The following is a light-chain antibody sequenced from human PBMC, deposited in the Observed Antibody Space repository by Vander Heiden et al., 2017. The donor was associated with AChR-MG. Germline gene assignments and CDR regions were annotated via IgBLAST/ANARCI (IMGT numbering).Light chain of an antibody. CDR3: QQNYSPPRT. CDR1: QTISTF. V-gene: IGKV1-39*01. J-gene: IGKJ1*01. CDR2: AAS. Sequence: DIKMTQSPSSLSASVGDRITITCRASQTISTFVNEYQHKSGKAPRLLIYAASSLQSGVPARFSGSGSGTDVSLNISNLQAEDCATYDCQQNYSPPRTFGQGTKVEVK.